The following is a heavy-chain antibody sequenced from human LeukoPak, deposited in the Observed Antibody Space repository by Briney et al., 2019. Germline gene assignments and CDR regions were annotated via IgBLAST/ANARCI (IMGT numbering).Heavy chain of an antibody. CDR2: IYYSGST. CDR1: GGSLSSGDYY. J-gene: IGHJ3*02. Sequence: SETLSLTCTVSGGSLSSGDYYWGWLRQPPGTGLEWIGYIYYSGSTYYNPSLKSRVTISVDTSKNQFSLKLSSVTAADTAVYYCARDAYDYVWGSYPDDAFDIWGQGTMVTVSS. CDR3: ARDAYDYVWGSYPDDAFDI. D-gene: IGHD3-16*02. V-gene: IGHV4-30-4*01.